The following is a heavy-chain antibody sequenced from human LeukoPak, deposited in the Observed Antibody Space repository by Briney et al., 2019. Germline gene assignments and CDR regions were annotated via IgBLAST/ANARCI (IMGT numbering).Heavy chain of an antibody. V-gene: IGHV3-53*01. CDR3: ARDIPGREHYYYYHYMDV. CDR2: IYSGGSP. D-gene: IGHD2-15*01. J-gene: IGHJ6*03. Sequence: QSGGSLRLSCAASGFTVSSNDMSWVRQAPGKGLEWVSVIYSGGSPYYADSVKGRFTISRDNAKNSLYLQINSLRAEDTAVYYCARDIPGREHYYYYHYMDVCGKGTTATISS. CDR1: GFTVSSND.